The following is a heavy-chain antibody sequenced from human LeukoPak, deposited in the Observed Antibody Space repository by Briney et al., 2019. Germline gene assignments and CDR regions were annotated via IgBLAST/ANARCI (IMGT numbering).Heavy chain of an antibody. CDR2: IRGSGGST. J-gene: IGHJ4*02. CDR1: GFTLSSYA. Sequence: QSGGCLRLSCAASGFTLSSYAMSWVRQAPGKGLEWVSAIRGSGGSTYYADSVKGRFTISRDNSKNTLYLQMNSVRAEDTAVYYCAKETLAYCGGDCYSGFDYWGQGTLVTVSS. CDR3: AKETLAYCGGDCYSGFDY. V-gene: IGHV3-23*01. D-gene: IGHD2-21*02.